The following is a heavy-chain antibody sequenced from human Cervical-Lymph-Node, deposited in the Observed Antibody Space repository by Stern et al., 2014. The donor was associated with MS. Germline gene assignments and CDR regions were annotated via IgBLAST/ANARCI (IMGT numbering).Heavy chain of an antibody. CDR2: IYNSGAT. J-gene: IGHJ5*02. CDR1: GDSITSGGHY. CDR3: ASRWSGTYYGQNWFDP. Sequence: DQLVESGPGLVKPSQTLSLTCTVSGDSITSGGHYWSWLRQHPGKGLEWIGYIYNSGATFYNPSLKGRVTISLDTSKNQFSLQLSSVTAADTAIYYCASRWSGTYYGQNWFDPWGQGILVTVST. V-gene: IGHV4-31*03. D-gene: IGHD1-26*01.